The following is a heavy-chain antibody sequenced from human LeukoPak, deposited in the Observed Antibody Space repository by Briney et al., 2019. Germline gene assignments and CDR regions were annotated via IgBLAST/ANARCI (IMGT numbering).Heavy chain of an antibody. CDR3: ASRYYDFWSDYSRGFDP. D-gene: IGHD3-3*01. CDR2: IYYSGST. CDR1: GGSFSGYY. Sequence: SETLSLTCAVYGGSFSGYYWGWIRQPPGKGLEWIGSIYYSGSTYYNPSLKSRVTISVDTSKNQFSLKLSSVTAADTAVYYCASRYYDFWSDYSRGFDPWGQGTLVTVSS. J-gene: IGHJ5*02. V-gene: IGHV4-34*01.